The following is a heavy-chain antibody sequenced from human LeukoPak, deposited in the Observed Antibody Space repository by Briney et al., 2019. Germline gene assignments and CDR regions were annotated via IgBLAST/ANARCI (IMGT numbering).Heavy chain of an antibody. J-gene: IGHJ4*02. V-gene: IGHV4-30-2*01. CDR3: ARYSGYVGFDY. D-gene: IGHD5-12*01. CDR1: GGSISSSGYS. CDR2: IYHSGST. Sequence: SETLSLTCAVSGGSISSSGYSWSWIRQPPGKGLEWIGYIYHSGSTYYNPSLKSRVTISVDRSKNQFSLKLCSVTAADTAVYYCARYSGYVGFDYWGQGTLVTVSS.